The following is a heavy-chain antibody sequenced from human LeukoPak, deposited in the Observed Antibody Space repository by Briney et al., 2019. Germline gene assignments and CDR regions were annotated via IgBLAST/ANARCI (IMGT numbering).Heavy chain of an antibody. J-gene: IGHJ4*02. D-gene: IGHD3-22*01. CDR3: ARDLVSSGYGY. CDR2: INPNSGGT. V-gene: IGHV1-2*02. Sequence: ASVTVSCKASGYTFTVYYMHWVRQAPGQGLEWMGWINPNSGGTNYAQKFQGRVTMTRDTSISTAYMELSRLRSDDTAVYYCARDLVSSGYGYWGQGTLVTVSS. CDR1: GYTFTVYY.